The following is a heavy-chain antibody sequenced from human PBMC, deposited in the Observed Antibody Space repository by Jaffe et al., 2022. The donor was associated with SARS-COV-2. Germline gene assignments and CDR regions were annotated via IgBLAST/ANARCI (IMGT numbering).Heavy chain of an antibody. V-gene: IGHV4-59*01. CDR2: IYHSGST. CDR3: ARATYDSSTYYLPFFDY. D-gene: IGHD3-22*01. Sequence: QVQLQESGPGLVKPSETLSLTCSVSGGSISSYYWSWIRQPPGKGLEWIGYIYHSGSTNYNPSLKSRVTISIDTSKNQFSLKLSSVTAADTAMYYCARATYDSSTYYLPFFDYWGQGTLVTVSS. J-gene: IGHJ4*02. CDR1: GGSISSYY.